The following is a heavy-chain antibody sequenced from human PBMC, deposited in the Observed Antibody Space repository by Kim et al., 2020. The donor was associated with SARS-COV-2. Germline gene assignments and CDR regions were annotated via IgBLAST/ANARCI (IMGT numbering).Heavy chain of an antibody. CDR2: IYYSGST. V-gene: IGHV4-39*01. D-gene: IGHD3-22*01. J-gene: IGHJ5*02. CDR1: GGSISSSSYY. Sequence: SETLSLTCTVSGGSISSSSYYWGWIRQPPGKGLEWIGRIYYSGSTYYNPSLKSRVTISVDTSKNQFSLKLSSVTAADTAVYYCARHDNGFGKTYYYDSSGYQNWFDPWGQGTLVTVSS. CDR3: ARHDNGFGKTYYYDSSGYQNWFDP.